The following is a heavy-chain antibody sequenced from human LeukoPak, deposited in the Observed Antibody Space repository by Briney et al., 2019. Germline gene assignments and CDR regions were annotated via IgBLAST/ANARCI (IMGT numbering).Heavy chain of an antibody. V-gene: IGHV3-23*01. Sequence: GGSLRLSCAASGLTFSSYAMTWVRQAPGKGLQWVSSISGSGGSTYHTDSVKGRFIISRDNSKNTMYLQMNSLRAEDTAVYYCAKAGHAPAYSSSSSCYMGTWGQGTLVTVSS. CDR2: ISGSGGST. D-gene: IGHD2-2*02. CDR3: AKAGHAPAYSSSSSCYMGT. J-gene: IGHJ5*02. CDR1: GLTFSSYA.